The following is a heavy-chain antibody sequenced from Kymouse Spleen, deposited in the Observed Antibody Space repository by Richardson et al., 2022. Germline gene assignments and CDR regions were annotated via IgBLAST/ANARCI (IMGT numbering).Heavy chain of an antibody. V-gene: IGHV3-9*01. Sequence: EVQLVESGGGLVQPGRSLRLSCAASGFTFDDYAMHWVRQAPGKGLEWVSGISWNSGSIGYADSVKGRFTISRDNAKNSLYLQMNSLRAEDTALYYCAKAHYYGSGSPFDYWGQGTLVTVSS. CDR2: ISWNSGSI. J-gene: IGHJ4*02. CDR3: AKAHYYGSGSPFDY. D-gene: IGHD3-10*01. CDR1: GFTFDDYA.